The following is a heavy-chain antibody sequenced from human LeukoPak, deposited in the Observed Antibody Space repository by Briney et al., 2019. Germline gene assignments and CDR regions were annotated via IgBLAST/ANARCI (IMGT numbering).Heavy chain of an antibody. Sequence: GASVKVSCKASGYTFTSYYMHWVRQAPGQGREWMGIINPSGGSTSYAQKFQGRVTMTRDTSTSTVYMELSSLRSEDTAVYYCARESGSSSSDYYYGMDVWGQGTTVTVSS. D-gene: IGHD6-6*01. CDR1: GYTFTSYY. CDR3: ARESGSSSSDYYYGMDV. J-gene: IGHJ6*02. CDR2: INPSGGST. V-gene: IGHV1-46*01.